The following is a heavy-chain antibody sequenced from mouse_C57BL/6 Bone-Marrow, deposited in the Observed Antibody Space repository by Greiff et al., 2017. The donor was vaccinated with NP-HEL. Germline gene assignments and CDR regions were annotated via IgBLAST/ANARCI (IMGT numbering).Heavy chain of an antibody. D-gene: IGHD1-1*01. V-gene: IGHV1-69*01. Sequence: QVQLKQPGAELVMPGASVKLSCKASGYTFTSYWMHWVKQRPGQGLEWIGEIDPSDSYTNYNQKFKGKSTLTVDKSSSTAYMQLSSLTSEDSAVYYCATYGSIFYWYFDDWGTGTTVTVSS. CDR2: IDPSDSYT. CDR3: ATYGSIFYWYFDD. J-gene: IGHJ1*03. CDR1: GYTFTSYW.